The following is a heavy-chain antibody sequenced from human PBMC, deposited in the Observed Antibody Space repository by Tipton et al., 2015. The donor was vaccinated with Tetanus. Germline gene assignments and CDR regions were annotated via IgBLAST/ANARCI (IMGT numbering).Heavy chain of an antibody. CDR3: AGSQWLDGFIFDY. CDR1: GGSFSLYY. Sequence: KPSETLSLTCTVSGGSFSLYYWNWVRQSPGKGLEWIGEISHSGSSSYSPSLKSRATVSVDTSKNQFSLDLTSVTAADTGVYYCAGSQWLDGFIFDYWGQGSLVTVAS. V-gene: IGHV4-34*01. CDR2: ISHSGSS. D-gene: IGHD6-19*01. J-gene: IGHJ4*02.